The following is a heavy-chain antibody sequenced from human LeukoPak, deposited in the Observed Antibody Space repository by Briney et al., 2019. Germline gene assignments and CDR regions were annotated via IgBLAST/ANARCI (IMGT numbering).Heavy chain of an antibody. CDR1: GGSFSGYY. V-gene: IGHV4-34*01. CDR3: ARGQYSSSWYKNWFDP. J-gene: IGHJ5*02. D-gene: IGHD6-13*01. CDR2: INHSGST. Sequence: SETLSLTCAVYGGSFSGYYWSWIRQPPGKGLEWIGEINHSGSTNYNPSLKSRATISVDTSKNQFSLKLSSVTAADTAVYYCARGQYSSSWYKNWFDPWGQGTLVTVSS.